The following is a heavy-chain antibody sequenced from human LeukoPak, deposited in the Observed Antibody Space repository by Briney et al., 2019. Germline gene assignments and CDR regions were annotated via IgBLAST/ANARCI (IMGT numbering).Heavy chain of an antibody. V-gene: IGHV4-59*01. Sequence: SETLSLTCTVSGGSISSYYWSWIRQPPGKGLEWIGYIYYSGSTNYNPSLKSRVTISVDTSKNQFSLKLSSVTAADTAVYYCARVGYSSGWYRGDYFDYWGQGTLVTVSS. J-gene: IGHJ4*02. CDR3: ARVGYSSGWYRGDYFDY. D-gene: IGHD6-19*01. CDR2: IYYSGST. CDR1: GGSISSYY.